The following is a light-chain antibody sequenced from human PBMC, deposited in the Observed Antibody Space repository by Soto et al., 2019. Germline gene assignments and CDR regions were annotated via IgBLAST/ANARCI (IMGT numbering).Light chain of an antibody. Sequence: EIVLTQSPGTLSLSPGERATLSCSASQRSSNSYLAWYQQKPGQAHRLLLYDASSMATGIPDRVSGSGSGTYFTLTISRLEPEDCAVYYCQQYARPPFAFGQGTKVEIK. V-gene: IGKV3-20*01. J-gene: IGKJ2*01. CDR2: DAS. CDR1: QRSSNSY. CDR3: QQYARPPFA.